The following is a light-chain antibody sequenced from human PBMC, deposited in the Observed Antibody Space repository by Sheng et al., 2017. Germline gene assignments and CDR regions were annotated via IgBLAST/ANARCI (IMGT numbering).Light chain of an antibody. CDR2: AKN. CDR3: YSRDSSGDPWV. CDR1: NLGTYY. Sequence: SSELTQDPAVSVALGQTVTITCQGDNLGTYYATWYQQKPGQAPVVVIYAKNNRPSGIPDRFSGSRSGNTASLTITGAQAEDEADYYCYSRDSSGDPWVFGGGTKLTVL. V-gene: IGLV3-19*01. J-gene: IGLJ3*02.